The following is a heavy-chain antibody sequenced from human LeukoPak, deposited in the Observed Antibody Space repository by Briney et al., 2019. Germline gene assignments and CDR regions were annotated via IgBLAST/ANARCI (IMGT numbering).Heavy chain of an antibody. CDR3: ARDDYYDSSGYIIQHRNAFDI. Sequence: PGGSLTLSCVVSGFTVSNNYMKWVRQAPGKGLEWVSTIYGGGSTYYADSVRGRFTISRDNSENTLYLQMNSLRAEDTAVYYCARDDYYDSSGYIIQHRNAFDIWGQGTMVTVSS. J-gene: IGHJ3*02. CDR1: GFTVSNNY. V-gene: IGHV3-53*01. D-gene: IGHD3-22*01. CDR2: IYGGGST.